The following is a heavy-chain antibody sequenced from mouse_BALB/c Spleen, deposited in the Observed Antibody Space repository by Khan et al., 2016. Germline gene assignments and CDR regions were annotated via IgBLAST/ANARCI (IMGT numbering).Heavy chain of an antibody. V-gene: IGHV3-5*02. CDR3: ARDHYYGYWFLY. CDR1: GISITTGNYR. Sequence: EVQLQESGPGLVKPSQTVSLTCTVTGISITTGNYRWSWIRQFPGNKLEWIGYINYSGTITYHPSLTSRTTITRDTSKNQFFLEMKSLTAEDTATYYCARDHYYGYWFLYWGQGTLFTVSA. D-gene: IGHD1-2*01. CDR2: INYSGTI. J-gene: IGHJ3*01.